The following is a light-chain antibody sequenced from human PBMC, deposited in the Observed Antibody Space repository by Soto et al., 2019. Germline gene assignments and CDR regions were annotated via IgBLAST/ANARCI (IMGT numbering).Light chain of an antibody. Sequence: QSVLTQPPSASGTPGQRVTISCSGSGSNIGSNTVSWYQQVPGMAPKLLIYSNDQWPSGVPDRFSGSKSGTSASLAISGLQSEDEAHYYCAAWDDSLNEGVFGGGTKLTVL. CDR3: AAWDDSLNEGV. V-gene: IGLV1-44*01. J-gene: IGLJ3*02. CDR1: GSNIGSNT. CDR2: SND.